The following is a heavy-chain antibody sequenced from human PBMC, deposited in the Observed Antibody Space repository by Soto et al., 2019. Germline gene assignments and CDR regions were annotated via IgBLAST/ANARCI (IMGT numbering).Heavy chain of an antibody. CDR3: ARWGSSGYSYGTFDY. D-gene: IGHD5-18*01. V-gene: IGHV1-69*13. J-gene: IGHJ4*02. Sequence: SVKVSCKASGGTFSSYAISWVRQAPGQGLEWMGGIIPIFGTANYAQKFQGRVTITADESTSTAYMELSSLRPEDTAVYYCARWGSSGYSYGTFDYWGQGTLVTVSS. CDR1: GGTFSSYA. CDR2: IIPIFGTA.